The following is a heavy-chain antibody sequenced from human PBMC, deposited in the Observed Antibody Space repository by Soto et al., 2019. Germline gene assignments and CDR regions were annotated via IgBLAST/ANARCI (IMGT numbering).Heavy chain of an antibody. CDR1: VFTFSSYG. D-gene: IGHD1-26*01. V-gene: IGHV3-33*01. J-gene: IGHJ6*02. CDR2: IWYDGSNK. CDR3: ARWRSSTYYYYGMDV. Sequence: WSLRLSCAASVFTFSSYGMHWVRQAPGKGLEWVAVIWYDGSNKYYADSVKGRFTISRDNSKNTLYLQMNSLRAEDTAVYYCARWRSSTYYYYGMDVWGQGTTVTVSS.